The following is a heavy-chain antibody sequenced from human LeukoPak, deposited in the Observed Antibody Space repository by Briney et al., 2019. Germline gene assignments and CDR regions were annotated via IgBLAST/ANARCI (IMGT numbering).Heavy chain of an antibody. J-gene: IGHJ5*02. D-gene: IGHD4-11*01. Sequence: SETLSLTCTVSGDSISSSGYYWGWVRQSPGKGLEWIGSISYTGTTYYNPSLKSRVTVSVDTSKNQFSLKLSFVTAADTAVYYCATSGDYTKGGVDPWGQGTLVTVSS. V-gene: IGHV4-39*01. CDR2: ISYTGTT. CDR1: GDSISSSGYY. CDR3: ATSGDYTKGGVDP.